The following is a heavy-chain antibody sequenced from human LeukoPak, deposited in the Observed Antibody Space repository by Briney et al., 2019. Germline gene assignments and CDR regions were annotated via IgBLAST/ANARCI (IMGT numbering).Heavy chain of an antibody. D-gene: IGHD6-19*01. Sequence: GESLEISCKGSGYSFTSYWIGWVRQMPGKDLEWMGIIYPDDSDTRYSPSFQGQVTISADKSISTAYLQWSSLKASDTAMYYCARQDGPLAGRFDPWGQGTLVTVSS. J-gene: IGHJ5*02. CDR1: GYSFTSYW. CDR2: IYPDDSDT. CDR3: ARQDGPLAGRFDP. V-gene: IGHV5-51*01.